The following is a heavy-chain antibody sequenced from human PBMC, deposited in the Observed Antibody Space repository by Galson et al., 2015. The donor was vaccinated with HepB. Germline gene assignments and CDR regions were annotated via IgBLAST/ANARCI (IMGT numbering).Heavy chain of an antibody. J-gene: IGHJ4*02. Sequence: SLRLSCAASGFTFGSYAMHWVRQAPGKGLEWVAVISYDGSNKYYADPVKGRFTISRDNSKNTLYLQMNSLRAEDTAVYYCASYPDRSDLNSYYFDYWGQGTLVTVSS. CDR3: ASYPDRSDLNSYYFDY. D-gene: IGHD3-3*01. V-gene: IGHV3-30-3*01. CDR1: GFTFGSYA. CDR2: ISYDGSNK.